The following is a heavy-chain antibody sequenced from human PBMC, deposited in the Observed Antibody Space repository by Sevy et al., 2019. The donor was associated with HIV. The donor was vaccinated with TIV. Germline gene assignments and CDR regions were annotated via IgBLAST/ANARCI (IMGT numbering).Heavy chain of an antibody. V-gene: IGHV3-33*01. Sequence: GGSLRLSCAASGFTFSSYGMHWVRQAPGKGLEWVAVLWYDGSNKYYADSVKGRFTISRDNSKNTRNLQMNSLRAEDTAVYYCAGDLKYGMDVWGQGTTVTVSS. CDR3: AGDLKYGMDV. J-gene: IGHJ6*02. CDR1: GFTFSSYG. CDR2: LWYDGSNK. D-gene: IGHD3-10*01.